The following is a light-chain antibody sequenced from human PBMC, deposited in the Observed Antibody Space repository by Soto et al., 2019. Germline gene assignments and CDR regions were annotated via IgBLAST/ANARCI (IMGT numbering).Light chain of an antibody. Sequence: QSVLTQPPSASGSPGQSVTISCTGTSSDVGGYNYVSWYQQHPGKAPKLMIYEVTKRPSGVPDRFSGSKSGNTASLTVSGLQAEDEADYYCCSYAGSNNLGVLFGGWTKLTVL. CDR1: SSDVGGYNY. CDR3: CSYAGSNNLGVL. V-gene: IGLV2-8*01. J-gene: IGLJ2*01. CDR2: EVT.